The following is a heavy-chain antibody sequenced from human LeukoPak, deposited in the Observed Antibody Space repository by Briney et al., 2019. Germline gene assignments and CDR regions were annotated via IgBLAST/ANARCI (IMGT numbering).Heavy chain of an antibody. D-gene: IGHD2-2*01. CDR3: AKSGPAAGRPDAFDI. J-gene: IGHJ3*02. V-gene: IGHV4-39*07. CDR2: IYYSRIT. CDR1: GGSVTTSSFY. Sequence: PSETLSLTCTLSGGSVTTSSFYWAWIRQPPGKGLECIGTIYYSRITYYHSSLKSRVTISVDTSKNQFSLRLNSVTAADTAVYFCAKSGPAAGRPDAFDIWGQGTMVTVSS.